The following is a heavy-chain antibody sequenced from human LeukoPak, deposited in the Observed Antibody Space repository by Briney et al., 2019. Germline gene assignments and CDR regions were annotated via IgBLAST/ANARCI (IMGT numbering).Heavy chain of an antibody. Sequence: SETLSLTCTVSGGSISSYYWSWIRQPPGKGLEWIGYIYYSGSTNYNPSLKSRVTISVDTSKNQFSLKLSSVTAADTAVYYCARAGSSSWPHYYYYMDVWGKGTTVTISS. J-gene: IGHJ6*03. CDR3: ARAGSSSWPHYYYYMDV. V-gene: IGHV4-59*01. D-gene: IGHD6-13*01. CDR2: IYYSGST. CDR1: GGSISSYY.